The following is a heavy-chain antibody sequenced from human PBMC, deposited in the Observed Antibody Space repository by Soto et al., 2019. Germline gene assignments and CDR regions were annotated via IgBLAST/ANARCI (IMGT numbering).Heavy chain of an antibody. V-gene: IGHV3-23*01. CDR2: VSIGGST. Sequence: LSCAASGFTFSSYAMGCVRQGPGKGLEWVAVVSIGGSTYFADSVKGRFTISRDNSKNTLYLQLNSLRAEDTAVYYCTNGPLITGDSWGQGTLVTVSS. CDR3: TNGPLITGDS. CDR1: GFTFSSYA. D-gene: IGHD3-22*01. J-gene: IGHJ5*01.